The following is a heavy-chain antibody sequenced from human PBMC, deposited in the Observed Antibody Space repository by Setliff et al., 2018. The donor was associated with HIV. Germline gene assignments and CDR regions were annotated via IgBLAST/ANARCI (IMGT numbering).Heavy chain of an antibody. J-gene: IGHJ6*03. D-gene: IGHD5-12*01. Sequence: PSETLSLTCTVSGGSISSYYWSWIRQPPGKGLEWMGYIYYSGSTNYNPSLKSRVTISVDTSKNQFSLKLSSVTAADTAVYYCARGRKRDGYNFYYYYMDVWDKGTTVTVSS. CDR3: ARGRKRDGYNFYYYYMDV. CDR2: IYYSGST. V-gene: IGHV4-59*12. CDR1: GGSISSYY.